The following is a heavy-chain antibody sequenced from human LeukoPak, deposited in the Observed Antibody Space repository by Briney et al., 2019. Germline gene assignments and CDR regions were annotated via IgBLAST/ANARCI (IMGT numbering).Heavy chain of an antibody. J-gene: IGHJ4*02. D-gene: IGHD2-21*02. V-gene: IGHV1-69*04. CDR1: GYTLTELS. CDR2: IIPILGIA. CDR3: ARERLSSRGVTLDY. Sequence: GASVKVSCKVSGYTLTELSMHWVRQAPGQGLEWMGRIIPILGIANYAQKFQGRVTITADKSTSTAYMELSSLRSEDTAVYYCARERLSSRGVTLDYWGQGTLVTVSS.